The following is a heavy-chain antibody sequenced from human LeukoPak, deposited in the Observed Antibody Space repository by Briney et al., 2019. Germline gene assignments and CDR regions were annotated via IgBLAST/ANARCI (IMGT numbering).Heavy chain of an antibody. CDR3: ARRATPPYYYMDV. CDR1: GGSISSGDYY. Sequence: SETLSLTCSVSGGSISSGDYYWSWIRQPPGKGLEWIGSIYYSGSTYYNPSLKSRVTISVDTSKNQFSLKLSSVTAADTAVYYCARRATPPYYYMDVWGKGTTVTVSS. CDR2: IYYSGST. J-gene: IGHJ6*03. D-gene: IGHD1-26*01. V-gene: IGHV4-39*01.